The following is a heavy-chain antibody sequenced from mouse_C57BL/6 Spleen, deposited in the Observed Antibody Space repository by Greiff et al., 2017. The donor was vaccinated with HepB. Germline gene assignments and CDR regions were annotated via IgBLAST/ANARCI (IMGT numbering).Heavy chain of an antibody. CDR1: GYTFTDYY. J-gene: IGHJ3*01. V-gene: IGHV1-19*01. Sequence: VQLKQSGPVLVKPGASVKMSCKASGYTFTDYYMNWVKQSHGKSLEWIGVINPYNGGPSYNQKFKGKATLTVDKSSSTAYMELNSLTSEDSAVYYCATNWERGPWFAYWGQGTLVTVSA. CDR2: INPYNGGP. D-gene: IGHD4-1*02. CDR3: ATNWERGPWFAY.